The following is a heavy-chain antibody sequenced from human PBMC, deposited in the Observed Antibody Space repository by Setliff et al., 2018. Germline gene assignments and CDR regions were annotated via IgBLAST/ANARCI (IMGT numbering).Heavy chain of an antibody. J-gene: IGHJ4*02. D-gene: IGHD3-22*01. V-gene: IGHV5-51*01. Sequence: PGESLKISCKGSGYSFTDYWIAWVRQVPGKGLEWMGIIYPDDSDTRYGPSIQGQVTISADESINTAYLQWSSLKATDTAIYYCARFKSHDYDSTKRYFDCWGQGTLVTVSS. CDR1: GYSFTDYW. CDR2: IYPDDSDT. CDR3: ARFKSHDYDSTKRYFDC.